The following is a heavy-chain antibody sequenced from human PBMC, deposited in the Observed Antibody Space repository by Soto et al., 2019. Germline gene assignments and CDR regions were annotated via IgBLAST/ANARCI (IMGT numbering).Heavy chain of an antibody. Sequence: GASVKVSCKASGYTFTSYGISWVLQAPGQGLAWMGWISAYNGNTNYAQKLQGRVTMTTDTSTSTAYMELRSLRSDDTAVYYCARDDLLYCSSTSCYTARHDAFDIWGQGTMVTVAS. J-gene: IGHJ3*02. CDR1: GYTFTSYG. D-gene: IGHD2-2*02. V-gene: IGHV1-18*01. CDR2: ISAYNGNT. CDR3: ARDDLLYCSSTSCYTARHDAFDI.